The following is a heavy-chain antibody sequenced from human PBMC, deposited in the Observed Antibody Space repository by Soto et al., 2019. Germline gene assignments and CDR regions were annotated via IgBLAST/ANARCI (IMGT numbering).Heavy chain of an antibody. CDR3: AREMVRGVIMTNWFDP. D-gene: IGHD3-10*01. J-gene: IGHJ5*02. Sequence: SETLSLTCTVSGGSISSYYWSWIRQPPGKGLEWIGYIYYSGSTNYNPSLKSRVTISVDTSKNQFSLKLSSVTAADTAVYYCAREMVRGVIMTNWFDPWGQGTLVTVSS. CDR2: IYYSGST. CDR1: GGSISSYY. V-gene: IGHV4-59*01.